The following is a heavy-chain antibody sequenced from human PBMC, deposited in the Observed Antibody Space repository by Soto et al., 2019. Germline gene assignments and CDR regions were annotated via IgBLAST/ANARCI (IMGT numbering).Heavy chain of an antibody. V-gene: IGHV4-4*02. Sequence: QVQLQESGPGLVKPSGTLSLTCAVSGGSISSSNWWSWVRQPPGKGLEWIGEIYHSGSTNYNPSLKSRVTRSVDQSKNQFSQKPRSVTAADAAVYYCARGPGWLGHRSYYFDYWGQGTLVTVSS. D-gene: IGHD6-19*01. CDR2: IYHSGST. CDR3: ARGPGWLGHRSYYFDY. J-gene: IGHJ4*02. CDR1: GGSISSSNW.